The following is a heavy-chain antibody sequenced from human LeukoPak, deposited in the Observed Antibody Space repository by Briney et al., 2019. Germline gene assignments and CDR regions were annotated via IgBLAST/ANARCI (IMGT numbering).Heavy chain of an antibody. V-gene: IGHV1-2*02. CDR3: ASDGIAARPRFDY. CDR2: INPNSGGT. Sequence: GASVKVSCKASGYTFTGYYMHCVRQAPGQGLEWMGWINPNSGGTNYAQKFQGRVTMTRDTSISTAYMELSRLRSDDTAVYYCASDGIAARPRFDYWGQGTLVTVSS. D-gene: IGHD6-6*01. CDR1: GYTFTGYY. J-gene: IGHJ4*02.